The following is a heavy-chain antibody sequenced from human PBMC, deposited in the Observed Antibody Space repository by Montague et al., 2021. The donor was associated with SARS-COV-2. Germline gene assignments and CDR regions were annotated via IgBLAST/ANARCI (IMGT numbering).Heavy chain of an antibody. J-gene: IGHJ4*02. D-gene: IGHD3-3*01. CDR1: GFSLSTSGLC. V-gene: IGHV4-61*08. CDR2: IYYSGST. Sequence: LVKPTQTLTLTCTFSGFSLSTSGLCVSWIRQPPGKGLEWIGYIYYSGSTNYNPSLKSRVTISVDTSKNQFSLKLSSVTAADTAVYYCARVRGNTIFGVVIISAVDIWGQGTLVTVSS. CDR3: ARVRGNTIFGVVIISAVDI.